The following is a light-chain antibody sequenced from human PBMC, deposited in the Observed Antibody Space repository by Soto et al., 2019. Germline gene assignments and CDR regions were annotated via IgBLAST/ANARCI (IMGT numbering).Light chain of an antibody. Sequence: QSALTQPASVSGSPGQSITISCTGTSSDVGSYNLVSWYQQHPGKAPKLMIYEGIKRPSGVSNRFSGSKSGNSASLTISGLQAEDEADYYCCSYAGSSTLVFGGETKLTVL. V-gene: IGLV2-23*01. CDR1: SSDVGSYNL. J-gene: IGLJ2*01. CDR3: CSYAGSSTLV. CDR2: EGI.